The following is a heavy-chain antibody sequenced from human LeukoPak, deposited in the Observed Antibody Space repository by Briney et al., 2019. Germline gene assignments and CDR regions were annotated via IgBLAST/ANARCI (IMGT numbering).Heavy chain of an antibody. V-gene: IGHV3-9*01. J-gene: IGHJ4*02. Sequence: GGSLRLSCAASGFNFVDYAMHWVRQVPGKGLEWVSGISYNSGTIVYADSVKGRFTISRDNAKNSLYLQMNSLRAEDTAVYYCARARSTTVVTPGDYWGQGTLVTVSS. D-gene: IGHD4-23*01. CDR3: ARARSTTVVTPGDY. CDR1: GFNFVDYA. CDR2: ISYNSGTI.